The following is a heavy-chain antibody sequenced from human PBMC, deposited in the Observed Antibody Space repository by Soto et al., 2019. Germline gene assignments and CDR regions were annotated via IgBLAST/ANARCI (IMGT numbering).Heavy chain of an antibody. CDR1: GFTFSSYG. J-gene: IGHJ4*02. D-gene: IGHD3-22*01. V-gene: IGHV3-33*01. CDR2: IWYDGSNK. Sequence: QVQLVESGGGVVQPGRSLRLSCAASGFTFSSYGMHWVRQAPGKGLEWVAVIWYDGSNKYYADSVKGRFTISRDNSKNTLYLQMNSLRAEDTAVYYCARDRPYYYDSSGYEDYWGQGTLVTVSS. CDR3: ARDRPYYYDSSGYEDY.